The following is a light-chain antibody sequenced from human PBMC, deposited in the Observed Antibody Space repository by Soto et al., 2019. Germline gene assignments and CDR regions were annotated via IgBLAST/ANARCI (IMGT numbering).Light chain of an antibody. Sequence: QSVLTQPASVSGSPGQSITISCTGTSSDVGAYKYVSWYQQHPGQAPKLMIYEVSNRPSGVSNRFSGSKSGNTASRTISGLQAEDEADYYCSSHTSSSTVYVFGTGTKVTVL. J-gene: IGLJ1*01. CDR2: EVS. CDR3: SSHTSSSTVYV. V-gene: IGLV2-14*01. CDR1: SSDVGAYKY.